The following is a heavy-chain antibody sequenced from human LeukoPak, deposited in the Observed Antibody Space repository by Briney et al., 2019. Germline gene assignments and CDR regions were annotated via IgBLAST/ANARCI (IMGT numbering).Heavy chain of an antibody. CDR3: ARDQTSSSGWYTWFDP. D-gene: IGHD6-19*01. CDR2: IKQDGSEK. CDR1: GFTFSSYW. J-gene: IGHJ5*02. Sequence: GGSLRLSCAASGFTFSSYWMSWVRQAPGKGLEWVANIKQDGSEKYYVDSVKGRFTISRDNAKNSLYLQINSLRAEDTAVYYCARDQTSSSGWYTWFDPWGQRTLVTVSS. V-gene: IGHV3-7*01.